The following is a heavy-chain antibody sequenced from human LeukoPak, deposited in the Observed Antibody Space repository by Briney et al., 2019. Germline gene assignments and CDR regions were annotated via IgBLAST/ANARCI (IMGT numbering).Heavy chain of an antibody. CDR2: IYYSGST. Sequence: SETLSLTCTVSGGSISSGGYYWSWIRQHPGKGQEWIGYIYYSGSTYYNPSLKSRVTISVDTSKNQFSLKLSSVTAADTAVYYCARVNYWLLDYWGQGTLVTVSS. D-gene: IGHD1-7*01. V-gene: IGHV4-31*03. CDR1: GGSISSGGYY. CDR3: ARVNYWLLDY. J-gene: IGHJ4*02.